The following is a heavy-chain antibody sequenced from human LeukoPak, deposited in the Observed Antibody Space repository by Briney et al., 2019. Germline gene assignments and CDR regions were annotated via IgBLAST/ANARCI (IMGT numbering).Heavy chain of an antibody. V-gene: IGHV3-23*01. CDR3: AKDKALRYFDWLKRDAFDI. J-gene: IGHJ3*02. CDR1: GFTFSSYA. Sequence: GGSLRLSCAASGFTFSSYAMGWVRQAPGKGLEWVSAISGRGGSTYYADSVKGRFTISRDNSKNTLYLQMNSLRAEDTAVYYCAKDKALRYFDWLKRDAFDIWGQGTMVTVSS. D-gene: IGHD3-9*01. CDR2: ISGRGGST.